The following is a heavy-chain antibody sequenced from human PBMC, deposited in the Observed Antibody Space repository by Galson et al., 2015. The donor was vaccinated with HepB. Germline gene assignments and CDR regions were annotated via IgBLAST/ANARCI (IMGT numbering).Heavy chain of an antibody. J-gene: IGHJ4*02. D-gene: IGHD3-16*02. CDR3: AKSDYVWGSYHHLFDY. CDR2: IRYDGSNK. Sequence: SLRLSCAASGFTFSSYGMHWVRQAPGKGLEWVAFIRYDGSNKYYADSVKGRFTISRDNSKNTLYLQMNSLRAEDTAVYYCAKSDYVWGSYHHLFDYWGQGTLVTVSS. V-gene: IGHV3-30*02. CDR1: GFTFSSYG.